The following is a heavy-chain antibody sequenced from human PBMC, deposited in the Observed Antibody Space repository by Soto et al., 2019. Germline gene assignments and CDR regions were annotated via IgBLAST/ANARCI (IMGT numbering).Heavy chain of an antibody. CDR3: ARAPRMAPFDI. V-gene: IGHV3-33*01. CDR2: IRNDGSDK. J-gene: IGHJ3*02. Sequence: GASLRLSCAASGFIFSPYVIHWVRQAPGKGLEWVALIRNDGSDKYYAESVTGRFTISRDNSKNTVYLQMNSLRAEDTALYFCARAPRMAPFDIWGQGTMVTVSS. CDR1: GFIFSPYV.